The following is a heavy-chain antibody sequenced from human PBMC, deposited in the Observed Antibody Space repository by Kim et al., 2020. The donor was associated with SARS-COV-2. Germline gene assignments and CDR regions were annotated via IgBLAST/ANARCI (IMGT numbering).Heavy chain of an antibody. Sequence: QGRVTITADESTSTAYMELSSLRSEDTAVYYCARGPFVVVTATPSGAFDIWGQGTMVTVSS. V-gene: IGHV1-69*01. J-gene: IGHJ3*02. CDR3: ARGPFVVVTATPSGAFDI. D-gene: IGHD2-21*02.